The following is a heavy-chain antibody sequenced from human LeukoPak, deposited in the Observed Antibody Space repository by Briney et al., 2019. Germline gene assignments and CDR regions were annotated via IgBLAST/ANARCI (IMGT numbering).Heavy chain of an antibody. J-gene: IGHJ4*02. D-gene: IGHD2-15*01. CDR2: ISSSGSTI. Sequence: GGSLRLSCAASGFTFSSYEMNWVRQAPGKGLEWVSYISSSGSTINYADSVKGRFTISRDNAKNSLYLQMNSLRAEDTAVYYCARGPYPGYCSGGSCYVVWDYWGQGTLVTVSS. V-gene: IGHV3-48*03. CDR3: ARGPYPGYCSGGSCYVVWDY. CDR1: GFTFSSYE.